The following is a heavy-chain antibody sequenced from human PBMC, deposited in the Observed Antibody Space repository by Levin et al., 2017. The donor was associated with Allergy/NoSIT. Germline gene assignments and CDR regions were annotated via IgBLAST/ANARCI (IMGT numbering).Heavy chain of an antibody. CDR1: GYTFTGYY. D-gene: IGHD3/OR15-3a*01. CDR3: ARVLDGVDAFDS. Sequence: GESLKISCKASGYTFTGYYMHWVRQAPGQGLEWMGWINPNSGGTNYAQKFQGRVTMTRDTSISTAYMELSRLRSDDTAVYYCARVLDGVDAFDSWGQGTMVTVSS. CDR2: INPNSGGT. V-gene: IGHV1-2*02. J-gene: IGHJ3*02.